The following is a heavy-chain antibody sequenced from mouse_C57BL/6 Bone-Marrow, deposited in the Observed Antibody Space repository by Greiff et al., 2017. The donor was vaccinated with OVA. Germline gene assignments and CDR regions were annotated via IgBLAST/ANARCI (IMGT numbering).Heavy chain of an antibody. CDR2: ISSGSSTI. V-gene: IGHV5-17*01. J-gene: IGHJ2*01. Sequence: EVKLMESGGGLVKPGGSLKLSCAASGFTFSDYGMHWVREAPEKGLEWVAYISSGSSTIYYADTVKGRFTISRDNAKNTLFLQMTSLRSEDTAMYYCARPGFDYWGQGTTLTVSS. CDR3: ARPGFDY. CDR1: GFTFSDYG.